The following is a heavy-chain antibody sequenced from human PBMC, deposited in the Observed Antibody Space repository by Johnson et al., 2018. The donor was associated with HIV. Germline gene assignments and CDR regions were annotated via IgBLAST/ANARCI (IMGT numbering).Heavy chain of an antibody. CDR3: AKDPIVLVVYAISAFDI. CDR2: ISGSGGST. CDR1: GFTFSSYA. Sequence: VRLVESGGGLVQPGGSLRLSCAASGFTFSSYAMSWVRQAPGKGLEWVSAISGSGGSTYYADSVKGRFTISRDNSKNTLYLQMNSLRAEDTAVYYCAKDPIVLVVYAISAFDIWGQGTMVTVSS. D-gene: IGHD2-8*02. V-gene: IGHV3-23*04. J-gene: IGHJ3*02.